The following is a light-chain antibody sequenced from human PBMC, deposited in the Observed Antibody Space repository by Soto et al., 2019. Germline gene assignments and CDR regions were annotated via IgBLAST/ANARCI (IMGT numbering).Light chain of an antibody. Sequence: EIMLTQSPATLSLSPGERATLSCRASQSVRNYLAWYQQKPGQAPRLLIYFASSRATGIPDRFSGSGSGTDFTLTISRLESEDFAVYYCQQFASSAITFGLGTRLEIK. J-gene: IGKJ5*01. CDR1: QSVRNY. V-gene: IGKV3-20*01. CDR3: QQFASSAIT. CDR2: FAS.